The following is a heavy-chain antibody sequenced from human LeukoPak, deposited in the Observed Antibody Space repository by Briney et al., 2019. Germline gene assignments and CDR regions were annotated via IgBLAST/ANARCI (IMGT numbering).Heavy chain of an antibody. V-gene: IGHV4-30-4*01. CDR3: ARRSYYDSSGYYYDDAFDI. CDR2: IYYSGST. Sequence: KTSQTLSLTCTVSGGSISSGDYYWSWIRQPPGKGLEWIGYIYYSGSTYYNPSLKSRVTISVDTSKNQFSLKLSSVTAADTAVYYCARRSYYDSSGYYYDDAFDIWGQGTMVTVSS. J-gene: IGHJ3*02. D-gene: IGHD3-22*01. CDR1: GGSISSGDYY.